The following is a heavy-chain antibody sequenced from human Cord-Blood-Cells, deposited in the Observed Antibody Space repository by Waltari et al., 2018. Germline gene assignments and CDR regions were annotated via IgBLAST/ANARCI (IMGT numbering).Heavy chain of an antibody. CDR1: GGSFSGYY. Sequence: QVQLQQWGAGLLKPSETLSLTCAVYGGSFSGYYWSWIRQPPGKGLEWIGEINHSASTNYNPSLKSRVTISVDTSKNQFSLKLSSVTAADTAVYYCAAGYYFDYWGQGTLVTVSS. D-gene: IGHD3-9*01. CDR3: AAGYYFDY. J-gene: IGHJ4*02. V-gene: IGHV4-34*01. CDR2: INHSAST.